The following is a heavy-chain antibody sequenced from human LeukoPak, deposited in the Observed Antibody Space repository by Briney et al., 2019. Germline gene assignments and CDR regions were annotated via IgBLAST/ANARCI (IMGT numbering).Heavy chain of an antibody. J-gene: IGHJ6*03. Sequence: GGSLRLSCAASGFTFDDYGMSWVRQAPGKGLEWVSGINWNGGSTGYADSVKGRFTISRDNAKNSLYLQMNSLRAEDTALYYCARDWVTVVVPAAISYMDVWGKGTTVTVSS. CDR3: ARDWVTVVVPAAISYMDV. D-gene: IGHD2-2*01. CDR1: GFTFDDYG. V-gene: IGHV3-20*04. CDR2: INWNGGST.